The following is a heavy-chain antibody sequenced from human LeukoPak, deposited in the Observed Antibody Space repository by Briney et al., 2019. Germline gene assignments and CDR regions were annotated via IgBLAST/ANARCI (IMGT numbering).Heavy chain of an antibody. J-gene: IGHJ6*04. Sequence: GGSLRLSCAASGFTFDDYAMHWVRQAPGKGLEWVSSISSSSSYIYYADSVKGRFTISRDNAKNSLYLQMNSLRAEDTAVYYCARVGYCSGGSCYAKSNYYGMDVWGKGTTVTVSS. CDR1: GFTFDDYA. CDR2: ISSSSSYI. V-gene: IGHV3-21*01. CDR3: ARVGYCSGGSCYAKSNYYGMDV. D-gene: IGHD2-15*01.